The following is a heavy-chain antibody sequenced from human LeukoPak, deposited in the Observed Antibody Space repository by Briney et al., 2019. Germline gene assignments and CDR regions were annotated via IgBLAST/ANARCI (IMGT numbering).Heavy chain of an antibody. CDR3: AKGESHPKYYFDY. J-gene: IGHJ4*02. V-gene: IGHV3-23*01. D-gene: IGHD3-10*01. CDR2: ISGGDGSP. CDR1: GFTFSTYA. Sequence: GGSLRLSCAASGFTFSTYAMRWVRQAPGKGLEWVSSISGGDGSPYYADSVKGRFTISRDNSKNTQYLQMNSLRAEDTAVYYCAKGESHPKYYFDYRGQGTLVTVSS.